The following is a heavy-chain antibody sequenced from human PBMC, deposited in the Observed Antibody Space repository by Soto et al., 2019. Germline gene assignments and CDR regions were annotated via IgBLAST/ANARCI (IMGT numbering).Heavy chain of an antibody. CDR3: ARGQGGHYDSSGYYSTDY. J-gene: IGHJ4*02. V-gene: IGHV4-59*01. Sequence: PSETLSLTCTVSGGSISSYYWSWIRQPPGQGLEWIGYIYYSGSTNYNPSLKSRVTISVDTSKNQFSLKLSSVTAADTAVYYCARGQGGHYDSSGYYSTDYWGQGTLVTVSS. CDR1: GGSISSYY. CDR2: IYYSGST. D-gene: IGHD3-22*01.